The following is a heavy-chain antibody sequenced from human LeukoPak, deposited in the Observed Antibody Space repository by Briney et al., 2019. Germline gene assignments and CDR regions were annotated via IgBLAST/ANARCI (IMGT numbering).Heavy chain of an antibody. D-gene: IGHD3-10*01. J-gene: IGHJ4*02. CDR2: INPNSGGT. CDR3: ARDTDLWFGSVDY. V-gene: IGHV1-2*02. CDR1: GDTFTGYN. Sequence: ASVKVSCKASGDTFTGYNMHWVRQAPGQGLEWMGWINPNSGGTNYAQKFQGRVTMTRDTSISTAYMELSRLRSDDTAVYYCARDTDLWFGSVDYWGQGTLVTVSS.